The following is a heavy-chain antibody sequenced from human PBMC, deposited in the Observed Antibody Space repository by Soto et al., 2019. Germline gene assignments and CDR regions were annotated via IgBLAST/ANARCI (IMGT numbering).Heavy chain of an antibody. V-gene: IGHV4-28*01. CDR2: IYYSGTT. Sequence: QVQLQESGPGLVKPSDTLSLTCAVSGYSISSSNWWGWIRQPPGKGLEWIGYIYYSGTTYYNPSLKSRVTMSVDTSKIQFSLKLTSVTAVDTTVYYCARREIQGPIDYWGQGTLVTVSS. D-gene: IGHD1-26*01. J-gene: IGHJ4*02. CDR3: ARREIQGPIDY. CDR1: GYSISSSNW.